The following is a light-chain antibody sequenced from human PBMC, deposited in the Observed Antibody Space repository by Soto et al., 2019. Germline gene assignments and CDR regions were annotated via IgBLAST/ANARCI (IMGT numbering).Light chain of an antibody. CDR3: QQYNNWSLLT. CDR2: GAS. CDR1: QSVSSN. V-gene: IGKV3-15*01. Sequence: DIVMTQSPATLSMSPGERATLSCRASQSVSSNLAWYQQKPGQAPRLLIYGASTRATGIPARFSGSGSGTEFTLTIGSPQSEDFAVYYCQQYNNWSLLTFDGGTKVEVK. J-gene: IGKJ4*01.